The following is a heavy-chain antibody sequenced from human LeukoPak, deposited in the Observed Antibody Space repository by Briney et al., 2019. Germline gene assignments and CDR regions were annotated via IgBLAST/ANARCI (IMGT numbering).Heavy chain of an antibody. CDR3: AKDFKDYYGIDV. Sequence: GASVNVTCQASGYTFTGYYMHWVRQAPGQGLEWMGWINPNSGGTNYAQKFQGRVTMTRDTSISTAYMELSRLRSDDTAVYYCAKDFKDYYGIDVLVRGTTASVSS. V-gene: IGHV1-2*02. CDR2: INPNSGGT. CDR1: GYTFTGYY. J-gene: IGHJ6*02.